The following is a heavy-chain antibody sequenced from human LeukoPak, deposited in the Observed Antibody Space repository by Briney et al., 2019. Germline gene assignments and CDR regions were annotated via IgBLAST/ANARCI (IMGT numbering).Heavy chain of an antibody. D-gene: IGHD4-17*01. V-gene: IGHV3-9*01. CDR3: AKAFYDSGDYGLLRAPGDRTYYFDY. J-gene: IGHJ4*02. CDR2: ISWSSGSI. CDR1: GFTFDDYA. Sequence: PGRSLRLSCAASGFTFDDYAMHWVRQAPGKGLEWVSGISWSSGSIGYADSVKGRFTISRDNAKNSLYLQMNSLRAEDTALYYCAKAFYDSGDYGLLRAPGDRTYYFDYWGQGTLVTVSS.